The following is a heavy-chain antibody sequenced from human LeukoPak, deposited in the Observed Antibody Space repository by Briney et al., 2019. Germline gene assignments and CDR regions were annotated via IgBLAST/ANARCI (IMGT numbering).Heavy chain of an antibody. CDR1: GYTFTNYY. Sequence: AASVRISCKASGYTFTNYYIHWVRQAPGQGLEWMGIINPSHGITTCAQKFQGRVTITRDTSTSTVYMELSSLRSEDTAMYYCARAFRCSGGRCYADYWGQGTLVTVSS. CDR2: INPSHGIT. J-gene: IGHJ4*02. V-gene: IGHV1-46*01. D-gene: IGHD2-15*01. CDR3: ARAFRCSGGRCYADY.